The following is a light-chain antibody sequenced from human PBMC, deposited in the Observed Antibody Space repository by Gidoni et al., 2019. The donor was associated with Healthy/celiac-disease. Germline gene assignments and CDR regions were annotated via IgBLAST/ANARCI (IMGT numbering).Light chain of an antibody. J-gene: IGKJ1*01. CDR1: QDISNY. V-gene: IGKV1-33*01. Sequence: QMTQSPSSLSASVGDRVTITCQASQDISNYLNWYQQKPGKAPKLLIYEASNWETGVPARFSGSGSGTDFTLTISSVQAEDIATYYCQQYDKLPWTFGQGTKVEIK. CDR3: QQYDKLPWT. CDR2: EAS.